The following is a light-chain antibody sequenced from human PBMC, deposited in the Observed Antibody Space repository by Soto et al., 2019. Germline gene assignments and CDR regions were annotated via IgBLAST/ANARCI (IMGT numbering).Light chain of an antibody. CDR1: HSLLYNSSHY. J-gene: IGKJ2*01. V-gene: IGKV4-1*01. CDR3: QQYYTTPYT. Sequence: VVTQFPDSLTVSLGERAAIDCKSSHSLLYNSSHYLAWYQQKPGQPPKLLIYWSSTRESGVPARFSGSGSGTNFTLTISGLQAEDAALYYCQQYYTTPYTFGQGTKLAI. CDR2: WSS.